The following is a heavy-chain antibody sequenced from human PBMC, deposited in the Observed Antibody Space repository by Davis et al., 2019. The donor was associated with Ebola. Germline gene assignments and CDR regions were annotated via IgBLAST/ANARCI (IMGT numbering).Heavy chain of an antibody. J-gene: IGHJ4*02. CDR1: GFTFSGSA. V-gene: IGHV3-73*01. CDR2: IRSKANSYAT. D-gene: IGHD2-2*01. Sequence: GESLKISCAASGFTFSGSAMHWVRQASGKGLEWVGRIRSKANSYATAYAASVKGRFTISRDDSKNTAYLQMNSLKTEDTAVYYCTRHTHECSSTSCYPFDYWGQGTLVTVSS. CDR3: TRHTHECSSTSCYPFDY.